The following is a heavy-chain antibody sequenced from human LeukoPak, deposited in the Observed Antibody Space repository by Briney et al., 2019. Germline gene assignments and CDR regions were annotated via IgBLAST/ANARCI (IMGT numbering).Heavy chain of an antibody. D-gene: IGHD3-3*01. Sequence: PGGSLRLSCAASGFTFSSYGMHWVRQAPGKGLEWVAVISYDGSNKYYADSVKGRFTISRDNSKNTLYLQMNSLRAEDTAVYYCAKDNPRGNDFWSGFRYYYGMDVWGQGTTVTVSS. CDR3: AKDNPRGNDFWSGFRYYYGMDV. V-gene: IGHV3-30*18. CDR2: ISYDGSNK. CDR1: GFTFSSYG. J-gene: IGHJ6*02.